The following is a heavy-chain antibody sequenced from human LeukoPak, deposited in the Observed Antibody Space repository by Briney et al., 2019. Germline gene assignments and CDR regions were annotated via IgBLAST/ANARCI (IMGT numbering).Heavy chain of an antibody. Sequence: GGSLRLSCAASGFTFSNYWMSWVRQPPGKGLEWVANIKQDGSEKYYVDSLKGRFTISRDNAKNSLYLQMNSLRAEDTAVYYCASEVVVLGGDDAFDIWGQGTMVTVSS. CDR3: ASEVVVLGGDDAFDI. CDR1: GFTFSNYW. CDR2: IKQDGSEK. D-gene: IGHD2-21*01. J-gene: IGHJ3*02. V-gene: IGHV3-7*01.